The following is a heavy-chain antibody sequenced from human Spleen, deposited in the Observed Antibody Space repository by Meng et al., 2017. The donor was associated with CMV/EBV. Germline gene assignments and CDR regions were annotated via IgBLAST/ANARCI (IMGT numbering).Heavy chain of an antibody. CDR3: ACDFGYCSSTSCYPPHGMDV. CDR2: ISAYNGNT. D-gene: IGHD2-2*01. CDR1: GGTFSSYA. J-gene: IGHJ6*02. Sequence: ASVKVSCKASGGTFSSYAISWVRQAPGQGLEWMGWISAYNGNTNYAQKLQGRVTMTTDTSTSTAYMELRSLRSDDTAVYYCACDFGYCSSTSCYPPHGMDVWGQGTTVTVSS. V-gene: IGHV1-18*01.